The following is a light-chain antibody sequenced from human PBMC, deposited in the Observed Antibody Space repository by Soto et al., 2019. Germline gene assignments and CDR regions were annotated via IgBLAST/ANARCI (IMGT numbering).Light chain of an antibody. Sequence: QSVLTQPPSASGSPGQSVTISCTGTSSDVGGYNYVSWYQHHPGKAPKLIIYEVTKRPSGVPDRFSGSKSGNTASLTVSGLQAEDEADYYCSSYGGSNNVVFGGGTKLTVL. J-gene: IGLJ2*01. CDR1: SSDVGGYNY. CDR3: SSYGGSNNVV. V-gene: IGLV2-8*01. CDR2: EVT.